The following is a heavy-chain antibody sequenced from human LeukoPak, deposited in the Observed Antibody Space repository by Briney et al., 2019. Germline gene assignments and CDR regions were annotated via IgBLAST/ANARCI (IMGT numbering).Heavy chain of an antibody. CDR1: GFTFSTYG. V-gene: IGHV3-33*06. CDR3: AKQFDFGFGESGAFDI. J-gene: IGHJ3*02. D-gene: IGHD3-10*01. Sequence: GGSLRLSCAASGFTFSTYGMHWVRQAPGKGLEWVAVIWYDGSNKYYADSVKGRFTISRDNSKDTLYLQMNSLRAEDTAVYYCAKQFDFGFGESGAFDIWGQGTMVTVSS. CDR2: IWYDGSNK.